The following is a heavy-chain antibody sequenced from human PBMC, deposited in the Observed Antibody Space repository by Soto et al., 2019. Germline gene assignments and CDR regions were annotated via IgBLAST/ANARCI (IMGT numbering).Heavy chain of an antibody. CDR2: IIPLYGTV. V-gene: IGHV1-69*06. Sequence: QAHLAQSGAEVKRPGSSVTVSCKASGGTFNSYGISWVRQAPGQGLDWMGVIIPLYGTVNYAQKFQGRVSITADKSARTAYMALNSLRSDDKAVSYCARVRVIRRGIPSLFGLWSQENLGTVSS. CDR3: ARVRVIRRGIPSLFGL. J-gene: IGHJ1*01. D-gene: IGHD3-10*01. CDR1: GGTFNSYG.